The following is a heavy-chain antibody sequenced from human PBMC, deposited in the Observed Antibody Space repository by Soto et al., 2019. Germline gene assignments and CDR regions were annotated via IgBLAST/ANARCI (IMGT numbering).Heavy chain of an antibody. CDR2: IYYSGST. J-gene: IGHJ3*02. CDR1: GVAISSGGCY. Sequence: SSETLSLTCSVSGVAISSGGCYWSWIRQHPGKGLEWIGYIYYSGSTYYNPSLKSRVTISVDTSKNQFSLKLSSVTAADTAVYYCAILGSRVAFDNSGKGTLVTIS. CDR3: AILGSRVAFDN. V-gene: IGHV4-31*03. D-gene: IGHD3-16*01.